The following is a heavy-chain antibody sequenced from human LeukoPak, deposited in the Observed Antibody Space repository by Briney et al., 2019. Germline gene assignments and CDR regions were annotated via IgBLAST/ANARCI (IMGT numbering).Heavy chain of an antibody. CDR1: GFTFSDYY. V-gene: IGHV3-11*01. CDR2: ISSSGSTI. Sequence: GGSLRLSCAASGFTFSDYYMSWIRQAPGKGLEWVSYISSSGSTIYYADSVKGRFTISRDNAKNSLYLQMNSLRAEDTAAYYCARAGYSGYGPNNWFDPWGQGTLVTVSS. D-gene: IGHD5-12*01. CDR3: ARAGYSGYGPNNWFDP. J-gene: IGHJ5*02.